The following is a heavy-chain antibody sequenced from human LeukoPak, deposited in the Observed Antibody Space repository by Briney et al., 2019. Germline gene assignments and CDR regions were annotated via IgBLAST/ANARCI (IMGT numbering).Heavy chain of an antibody. D-gene: IGHD5-18*01. V-gene: IGHV5-51*01. CDR2: TYPGDSDT. J-gene: IGHJ4*02. CDR1: GYSFTSYW. Sequence: GKSLRISCKGSGYSFTSYWIGWVRQMPGKGLEWRGITYPGDSDTRYSPSFQGQVTISADKSISTAYLQWSSLKASDTAMYYCARQAYSYDLYYFDYWGQGTLVTVSS. CDR3: ARQAYSYDLYYFDY.